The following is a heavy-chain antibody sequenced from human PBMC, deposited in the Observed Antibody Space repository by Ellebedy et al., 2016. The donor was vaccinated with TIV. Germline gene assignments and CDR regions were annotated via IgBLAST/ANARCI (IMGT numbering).Heavy chain of an antibody. CDR3: ARDYDSSGYYFYH. V-gene: IGHV3-7*01. D-gene: IGHD3-22*01. CDR1: GFTFSSYA. J-gene: IGHJ1*01. Sequence: GESLKISXAASGFTFSSYAMHWVRQAPGKGLEWVANIKQDGSEKYYVDSVKGRFTISRDNAKNSLYLQMNSLRAEDTAVYYCARDYDSSGYYFYHWGQGTLVTVSS. CDR2: IKQDGSEK.